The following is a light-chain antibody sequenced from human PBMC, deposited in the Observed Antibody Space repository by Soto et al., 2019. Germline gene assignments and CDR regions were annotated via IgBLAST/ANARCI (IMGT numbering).Light chain of an antibody. V-gene: IGLV1-47*01. CDR2: RNN. CDR3: QSYDSSLSVDVV. CDR1: SSNIGTNY. Sequence: QSVLTQPPSASGTPGQRVTISCSGSSSNIGTNYVCWYQQLPETAPKLLIYRNNQRPSGVPDRFSGSKSGTSASLAITGLQAEDEADYYCQSYDSSLSVDVVFGGGTKLTVL. J-gene: IGLJ2*01.